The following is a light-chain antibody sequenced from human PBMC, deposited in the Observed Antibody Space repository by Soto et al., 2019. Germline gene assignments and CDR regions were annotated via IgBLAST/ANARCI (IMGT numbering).Light chain of an antibody. V-gene: IGLV2-14*01. CDR2: KVN. J-gene: IGLJ3*02. Sequence: QSALTQTASVSGSPGQSTTISCTGTSSDVGHPYNYVSWYQQYPGKAPKLLIFKVNNRPSGISGRFSGSKSGNTASLTISGLQAEDEGDYYCMSFVESTSTHWVLGGGTKLTVL. CDR1: SSDVGHPYNY. CDR3: MSFVESTSTHWV.